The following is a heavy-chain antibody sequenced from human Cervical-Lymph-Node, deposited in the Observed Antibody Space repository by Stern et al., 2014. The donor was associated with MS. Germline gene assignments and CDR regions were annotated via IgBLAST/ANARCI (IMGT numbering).Heavy chain of an antibody. CDR2: VDADNGYS. Sequence: QVQLVQSGAEVKKPGASVKVSCKTSGYTFTGYTVHWVRQAPGQRPEWMGRVDADNGYSKYSQKFKGRVTITRDTSATTVYMEVTSLISEDTGVYFCAREPNWGPPHYDYWGQGTLVTVSS. V-gene: IGHV1-3*01. J-gene: IGHJ4*02. D-gene: IGHD7-27*01. CDR3: AREPNWGPPHYDY. CDR1: GYTFTGYT.